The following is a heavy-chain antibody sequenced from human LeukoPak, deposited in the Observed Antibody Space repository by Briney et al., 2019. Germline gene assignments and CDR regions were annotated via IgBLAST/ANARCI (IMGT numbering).Heavy chain of an antibody. J-gene: IGHJ6*03. V-gene: IGHV3-7*01. CDR1: GFTFSSYS. CDR3: ARGGSSIAARPGVYYYYYMDV. CDR2: IKQDGSEK. Sequence: GGSLRLSCAASGFTFSSYSMNWVRQAPGKGLEWVANIKQDGSEKYYVDSVKGRFTISRDNAKNSLYLQMNSLRAEDTAVYYCARGGSSIAARPGVYYYYYMDVWGKGTTVTVSS. D-gene: IGHD6-6*01.